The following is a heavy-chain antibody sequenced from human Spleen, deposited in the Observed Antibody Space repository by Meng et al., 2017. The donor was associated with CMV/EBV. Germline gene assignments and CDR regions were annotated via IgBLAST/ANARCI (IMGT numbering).Heavy chain of an antibody. Sequence: VSGGSISSSNWWNWVRQPPGKGLEWIGEIYHSGSTNYNPSLKSRVTISVDKSKNQFSLKLSSVTAADTATYYCARDYVGGDYVGYYWGQGTLVTVSS. CDR3: ARDYVGGDYVGYY. CDR1: GGSISSSNW. J-gene: IGHJ4*02. CDR2: IYHSGST. D-gene: IGHD2-21*02. V-gene: IGHV4-4*02.